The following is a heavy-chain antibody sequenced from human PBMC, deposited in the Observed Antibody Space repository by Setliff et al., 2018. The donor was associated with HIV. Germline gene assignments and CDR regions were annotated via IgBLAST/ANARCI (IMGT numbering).Heavy chain of an antibody. CDR3: AKGPGYSSSWYGLGV. V-gene: IGHV3-48*03. CDR1: GFTFSSYE. CDR2: ISSSGGTI. Sequence: GGSLRLSCAASGFTFSSYEMNWVRQAPGKGLEWVSYISSSGGTIYYADSVKGRFTISRDNAKKSLYLQMNSLRADDMAVYYCAKGPGYSSSWYGLGVWGQGTTVTVSS. J-gene: IGHJ6*02. D-gene: IGHD6-13*01.